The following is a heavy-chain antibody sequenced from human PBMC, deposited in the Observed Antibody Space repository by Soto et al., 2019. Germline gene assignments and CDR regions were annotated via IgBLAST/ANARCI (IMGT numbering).Heavy chain of an antibody. V-gene: IGHV4-34*01. CDR1: GGSFSGYY. J-gene: IGHJ4*02. D-gene: IGHD1-26*01. CDR3: ARRGSGSYYDY. Sequence: SETLSLTCAVYGGSFSGYYLSWIRQPPGKGLEWIGEINHSGSTNYNPSLKSRVTISVDTSKNQFSLKLSSVTAADTAVYYCARRGSGSYYDYWGQGTLVTVSS. CDR2: INHSGST.